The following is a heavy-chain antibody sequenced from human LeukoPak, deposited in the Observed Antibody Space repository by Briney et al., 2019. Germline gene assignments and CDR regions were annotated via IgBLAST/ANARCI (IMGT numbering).Heavy chain of an antibody. Sequence: PSETLSLTCTVSGGSISSSSYYWSWIRQPPGKGLEWIGYIYHSGSTKYNPSLKSRVTISVDTSKNHFSLKLSSVTAADTAVYYCARGQWLPVFDFWGQGTLVTVSS. D-gene: IGHD3-22*01. J-gene: IGHJ4*02. CDR1: GGSISSSSYY. CDR3: ARGQWLPVFDF. CDR2: IYHSGST. V-gene: IGHV4-61*03.